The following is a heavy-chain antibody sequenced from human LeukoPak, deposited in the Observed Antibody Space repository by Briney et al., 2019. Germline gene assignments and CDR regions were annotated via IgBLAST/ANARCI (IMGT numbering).Heavy chain of an antibody. CDR1: GGTFSSYA. Sequence: GSSVKVSCKASGGTFSSYAISWVRQAPGQGLEWMGGIIPIFGTANYAQKFQGRVTITADESTSTAYMELSSLRSEDTAVYYCARDKGIVVVAATSWSFEYYFDYWGQGTLVTVSS. D-gene: IGHD2-15*01. J-gene: IGHJ4*02. V-gene: IGHV1-69*01. CDR2: IIPIFGTA. CDR3: ARDKGIVVVAATSWSFEYYFDY.